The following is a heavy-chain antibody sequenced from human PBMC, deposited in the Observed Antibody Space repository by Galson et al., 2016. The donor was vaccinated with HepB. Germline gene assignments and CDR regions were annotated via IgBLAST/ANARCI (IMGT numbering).Heavy chain of an antibody. CDR2: ISITSGTI. V-gene: IGHV3-48*02. D-gene: IGHD3/OR15-3a*01. Sequence: SLRLSCAASGFGFTHYSMNWVRQAPGRGLEWLSHISITSGTIYYADSVKGRFTISRDNAKNSLYLQMNSLRDEDTAVYYCARPQGSDWLPWNYGLDVWGQGTTVIVSS. CDR3: ARPQGSDWLPWNYGLDV. J-gene: IGHJ6*02. CDR1: GFGFTHYS.